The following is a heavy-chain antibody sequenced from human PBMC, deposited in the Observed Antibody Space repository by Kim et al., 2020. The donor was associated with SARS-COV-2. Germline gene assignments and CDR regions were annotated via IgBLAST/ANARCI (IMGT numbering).Heavy chain of an antibody. V-gene: IGHV3-23*01. CDR2: ISGSGGST. CDR3: AKDLQWLVRYYFDY. Sequence: GLEWVSAISGSGGSTYYAASVKGRFTISRDNSKNTLYLQMNSLRAEDTAVYYCAKDLQWLVRYYFDYWGQGTLVTVSS. J-gene: IGHJ4*02. D-gene: IGHD6-19*01.